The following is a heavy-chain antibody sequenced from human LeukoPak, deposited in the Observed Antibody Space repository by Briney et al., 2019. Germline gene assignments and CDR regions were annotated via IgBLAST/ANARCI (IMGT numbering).Heavy chain of an antibody. CDR2: ISGSGGST. D-gene: IGHD3-16*01. CDR1: GFTFSSYA. J-gene: IGHJ4*02. Sequence: GGSLRLSCAASGFTFSSYAMSWVRQAPGKGLEWVSAISGSGGSTNYADSVKGRFTISRDNSKNTLYLQVNSLRAEDTAVYYCAKEGGDWGEGYFDYWGQGTLVTVSS. V-gene: IGHV3-23*01. CDR3: AKEGGDWGEGYFDY.